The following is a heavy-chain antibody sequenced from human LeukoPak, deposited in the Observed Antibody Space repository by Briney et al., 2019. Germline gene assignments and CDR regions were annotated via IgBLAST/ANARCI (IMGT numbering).Heavy chain of an antibody. J-gene: IGHJ4*02. D-gene: IGHD6-13*01. CDR3: ARGVVAAAGRTFDF. Sequence: SETLSLTCTVSGGSVSSGSYYWTWIRLPAGKELEWIGRIYTSGSTNYKPPLKSRVTISVDTSKNQFSLKLSSVTAADTAVYYCARGVVAAAGRTFDFWGQGTLVTVSS. V-gene: IGHV4-61*10. CDR2: IYTSGST. CDR1: GGSVSSGSYY.